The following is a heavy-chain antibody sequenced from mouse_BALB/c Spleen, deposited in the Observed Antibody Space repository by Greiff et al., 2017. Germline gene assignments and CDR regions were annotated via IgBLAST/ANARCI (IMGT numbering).Heavy chain of an antibody. J-gene: IGHJ2*01. CDR3: ATLYYRYDDY. V-gene: IGHV14-3*02. CDR1: GFNIKDTY. CDR2: IDPENGNT. D-gene: IGHD2-14*01. Sequence: VQLQQSGAELVKPGASVKLSCTASGFNIKDTYLHWVKQRPEQGLEWIGWIDPENGNTIYDPKFQGKASITADTSSNTAYLQLSSLTSEDTAVYYCATLYYRYDDYWGQGTTLTVSS.